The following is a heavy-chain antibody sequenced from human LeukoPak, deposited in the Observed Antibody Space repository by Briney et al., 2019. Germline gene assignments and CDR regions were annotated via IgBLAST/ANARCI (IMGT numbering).Heavy chain of an antibody. V-gene: IGHV4-34*01. CDR3: ARGGRYCGGGSCYSNRPYFDY. CDR1: GGSFSGYY. D-gene: IGHD2-15*01. J-gene: IGHJ4*02. CDR2: INHSGST. Sequence: SETLSLTCAVYGGSFSGYYWSWIRQPPGKGLEWIGEINHSGSTNYNPSLKSRVTISVDTSKNQFSLKLSSVTAADTAVYYCARGGRYCGGGSCYSNRPYFDYWGQGTLVTVSS.